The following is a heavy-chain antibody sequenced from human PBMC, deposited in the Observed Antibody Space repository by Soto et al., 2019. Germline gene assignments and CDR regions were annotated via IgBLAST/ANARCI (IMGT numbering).Heavy chain of an antibody. Sequence: SETLSLTCTVSGGSISSYYWSWIRQPPGKGLEWIGYIYYSGSTNYNPSLKSRVTISADTSKNQFSLKLSSVTAADTAVYYCARDGVNELTGSYGYFDLWGRGTLVTVSS. V-gene: IGHV4-59*01. CDR1: GGSISSYY. J-gene: IGHJ2*01. CDR3: ARDGVNELTGSYGYFDL. D-gene: IGHD7-27*01. CDR2: IYYSGST.